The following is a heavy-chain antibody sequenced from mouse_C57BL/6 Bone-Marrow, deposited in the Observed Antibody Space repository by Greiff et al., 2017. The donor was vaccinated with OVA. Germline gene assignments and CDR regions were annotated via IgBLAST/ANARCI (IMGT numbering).Heavy chain of an antibody. CDR3: DRRYYGSGVWFAY. D-gene: IGHD1-1*01. J-gene: IGHJ3*01. Sequence: QVQLKESGPGLVQPSQSLSITCTVSGFSLTSYGVHWVRQSPGKGLEWLGVIWSGGSTDYNAAFISNLSISKDKYKSQIFFKMNSQQADDTAIYYCDRRYYGSGVWFAYWGQGTLVTVSA. CDR1: GFSLTSYG. V-gene: IGHV2-2*01. CDR2: IWSGGST.